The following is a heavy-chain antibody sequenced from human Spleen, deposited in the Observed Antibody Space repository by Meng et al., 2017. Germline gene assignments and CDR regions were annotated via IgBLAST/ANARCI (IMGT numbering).Heavy chain of an antibody. J-gene: IGHJ4*02. D-gene: IGHD3-9*01. V-gene: IGHV4-61*02. CDR2: IYSSGTT. Sequence: LRLSFSVSGGPITSGGYYWSWIRQSAERGLEWIGRIYSSGTTNYNPSLKSRITISLDTSKNQFSLKVSSVTAADTSVYYCARDETYYDVSAGYFYYYFNDWGQGTLVTVSS. CDR1: GGPITSGGYY. CDR3: ARDETYYDVSAGYFYYYFND.